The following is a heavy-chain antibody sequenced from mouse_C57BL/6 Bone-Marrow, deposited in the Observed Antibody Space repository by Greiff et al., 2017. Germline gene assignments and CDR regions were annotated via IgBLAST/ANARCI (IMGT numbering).Heavy chain of an antibody. D-gene: IGHD3-2*02. Sequence: QVQLKASGAALARPGASVKLSCKASGYTFTSYGISWVKQRTGQGLEWIGEIYPRSGNTYYNEKFKGKATLTADKSSSTAYMELRSLTSEDSAVYFCARRETAQPYYFDYWGQGTTLTVSS. CDR1: GYTFTSYG. CDR2: IYPRSGNT. V-gene: IGHV1-81*01. CDR3: ARRETAQPYYFDY. J-gene: IGHJ2*01.